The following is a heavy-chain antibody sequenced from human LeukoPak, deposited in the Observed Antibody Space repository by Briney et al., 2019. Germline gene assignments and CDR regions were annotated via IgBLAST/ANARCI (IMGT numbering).Heavy chain of an antibody. CDR2: IYPDDSDT. CDR3: ARQEYSGYFDY. D-gene: IGHD5-12*01. V-gene: IGHV5-51*01. J-gene: IGHJ4*02. CDR1: GSRFTRYR. Sequence: GASLKISCKGSGSRFTRYRIGWVRQMPGKGLEWMGIIYPDDSDTRYSPSFQGQVTFSADKSISTAYLQWSSLKASDTAMYYCARQEYSGYFDYWGQGTLVTVSS.